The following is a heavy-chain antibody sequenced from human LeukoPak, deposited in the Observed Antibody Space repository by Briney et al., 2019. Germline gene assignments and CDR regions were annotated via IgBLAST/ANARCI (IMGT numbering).Heavy chain of an antibody. Sequence: GGSLRLSCAASGFTVSSNYMSWVRQAPGKGLEWVSVIYSGGGTYYADSVKGRFTVSRDNSKNTLYLQMNSLRVDDTAMYYCARNQDYGGFDFWGQGGLVTVSS. CDR3: ARNQDYGGFDF. V-gene: IGHV3-66*01. CDR1: GFTVSSNY. CDR2: IYSGGGT. J-gene: IGHJ4*02. D-gene: IGHD4-23*01.